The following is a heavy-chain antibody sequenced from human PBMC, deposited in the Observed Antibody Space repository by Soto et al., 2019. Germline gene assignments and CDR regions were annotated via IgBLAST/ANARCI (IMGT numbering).Heavy chain of an antibody. V-gene: IGHV1-69*06. CDR1: GGTFSSYA. J-gene: IGHJ6*02. CDR3: ARDLLRGYTAMAMSPNYYYYGMDV. D-gene: IGHD5-18*01. Sequence: GASVKVSCKASGGTFSSYAISWVRQAPGQGLEWMGGIIPIFGTANYAQKFQGRVTITADKSTSTAYMELSSLRSEDTAVYYCARDLLRGYTAMAMSPNYYYYGMDVWGQGTKVTVSS. CDR2: IIPIFGTA.